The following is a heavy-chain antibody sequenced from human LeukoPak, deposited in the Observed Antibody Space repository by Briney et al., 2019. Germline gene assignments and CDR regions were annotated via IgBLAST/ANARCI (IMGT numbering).Heavy chain of an antibody. D-gene: IGHD3-3*01. V-gene: IGHV1-8*03. Sequence: ASVNVSFKASGYTFTSYDINWVRQATGQGLEWMGWMNPNSGNTGYAQKFQGRVTITRNTSISTAYMELSSLRSEDTAVYYCGRLKAKRIKIFGVVLYYYYYMDVWGKGTTVTVSS. CDR3: GRLKAKRIKIFGVVLYYYYYMDV. J-gene: IGHJ6*03. CDR2: MNPNSGNT. CDR1: GYTFTSYD.